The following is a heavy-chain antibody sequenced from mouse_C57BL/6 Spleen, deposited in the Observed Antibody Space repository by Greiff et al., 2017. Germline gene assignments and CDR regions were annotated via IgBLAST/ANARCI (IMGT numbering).Heavy chain of an antibody. CDR2: IYPGSGST. CDR3: ARWQGGRAGYAMDY. CDR1: GYTFTSYW. J-gene: IGHJ4*01. V-gene: IGHV1-55*01. Sequence: VQLQQPGAELVKPGASVKMSCKASGYTFTSYWITWVKQRPGQGLEWIGDIYPGSGSTNYNEKFKSKATLTVVTSSSTAYMQLSSLTSEDSAVYYCARWQGGRAGYAMDYWGQGTSVTVSS. D-gene: IGHD6-1*01.